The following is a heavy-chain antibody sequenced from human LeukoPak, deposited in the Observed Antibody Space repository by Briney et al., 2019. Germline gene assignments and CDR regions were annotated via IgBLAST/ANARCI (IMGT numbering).Heavy chain of an antibody. V-gene: IGHV3-30*02. D-gene: IGHD6-13*01. J-gene: IGHJ4*02. CDR1: GFTFNIYG. CDR2: IRYDGSDK. Sequence: GGSLRLSCGASGFTFNIYGMHWGRQAPGKGLGWVAFIRYDGSDKYYSDSVEGRFIISRDNSKNTLYLQMNSLRAEDTAVYYCARDGAYSSSWLYFDYWGQGTLVTVSS. CDR3: ARDGAYSSSWLYFDY.